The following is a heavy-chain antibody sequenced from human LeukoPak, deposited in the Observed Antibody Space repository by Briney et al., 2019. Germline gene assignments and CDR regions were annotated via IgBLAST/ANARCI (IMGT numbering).Heavy chain of an antibody. CDR3: ARGSYVWGSYRLYYFDY. CDR1: GFTVSSNY. CDR2: IYSGGST. D-gene: IGHD3-16*02. J-gene: IGHJ4*02. V-gene: IGHV3-66*01. Sequence: GGSLRLSCAASGFTVSSNYMSWVRQAPGKGLEWVSVIYSGGSTYYADSVKGRFTISRDNSKNTLYLQMNSLRAEGTAVYYCARGSYVWGSYRLYYFDYWGQGTLVTVSS.